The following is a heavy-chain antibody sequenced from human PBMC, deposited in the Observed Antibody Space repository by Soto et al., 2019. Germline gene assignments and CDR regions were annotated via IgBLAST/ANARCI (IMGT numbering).Heavy chain of an antibody. J-gene: IGHJ4*02. Sequence: PGGSLRLSCAASGFTFSSYAMSWVRQAPGKGLEWVSAISGSGGSTYYADSVKGRFTISRDNSKNTLYLQMNSLRAEDTAVYYCAKWDYYDSSGYPDYCGQGTLVTVSS. CDR1: GFTFSSYA. V-gene: IGHV3-23*01. D-gene: IGHD3-22*01. CDR2: ISGSGGST. CDR3: AKWDYYDSSGYPDY.